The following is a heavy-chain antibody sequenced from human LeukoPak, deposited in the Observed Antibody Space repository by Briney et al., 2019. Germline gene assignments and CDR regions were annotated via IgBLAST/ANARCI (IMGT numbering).Heavy chain of an antibody. D-gene: IGHD3-22*01. V-gene: IGHV4-59*08. CDR2: IYYSGST. J-gene: IGHJ5*02. CDR1: GGSISSYY. CDR3: ARRTHDSSGYLYDWFDP. Sequence: SETLSLTCTVSGGSISSYYWSWIRQPPGKGLEWIGYIYYSGSTNYNPSLKSRVTISVDTSKNQISLKLSSVTAADTAVYYCARRTHDSSGYLYDWFDPWGQGTLVTVSS.